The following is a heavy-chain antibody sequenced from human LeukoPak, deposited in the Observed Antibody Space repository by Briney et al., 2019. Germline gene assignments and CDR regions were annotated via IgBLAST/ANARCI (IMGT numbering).Heavy chain of an antibody. Sequence: SGGSLRLSCAASGFTFSNYNMNWVRQPPGKGLQWVSYISSSSNIIYYADSVKGRFTISRDNAKNSLFLQMNSLRAEDTAVYYCARDFAREFTIDYWGQGMLVTVSS. CDR1: GFTFSNYN. D-gene: IGHD3-10*01. CDR2: ISSSSNII. J-gene: IGHJ4*02. V-gene: IGHV3-48*01. CDR3: ARDFAREFTIDY.